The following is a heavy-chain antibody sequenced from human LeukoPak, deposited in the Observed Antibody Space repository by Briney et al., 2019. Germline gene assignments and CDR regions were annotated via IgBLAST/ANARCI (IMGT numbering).Heavy chain of an antibody. J-gene: IGHJ3*02. Sequence: PGGSLRLSCAASGFTFSSYAMSRVRQAPGKGLEWVSTISGSGGSTYYADSVKGRFTISRDNAKNSLYLQMNSLRAEDTAVYYCARGPDSSITMIVVPYSFDIWGQGTMVTVSS. D-gene: IGHD3-22*01. CDR3: ARGPDSSITMIVVPYSFDI. CDR1: GFTFSSYA. V-gene: IGHV3-23*01. CDR2: ISGSGGST.